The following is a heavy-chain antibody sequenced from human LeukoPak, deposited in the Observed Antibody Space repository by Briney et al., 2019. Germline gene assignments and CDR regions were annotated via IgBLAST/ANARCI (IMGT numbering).Heavy chain of an antibody. CDR2: IAGGDEST. D-gene: IGHD3-10*01. J-gene: IGHJ4*02. V-gene: IGHV3-23*01. CDR1: GFIFNTNG. CDR3: ARAAYMVRGVIITPPFDY. Sequence: GGSLRLSCAISGFIFNTNGMNWVRQSPGKGLEWLATIAGGDESTYYADSVKGRFAISRDNAKNSLYLQMNSLRAEDTAIYYCARAAYMVRGVIITPPFDYWGQGTLVTVSS.